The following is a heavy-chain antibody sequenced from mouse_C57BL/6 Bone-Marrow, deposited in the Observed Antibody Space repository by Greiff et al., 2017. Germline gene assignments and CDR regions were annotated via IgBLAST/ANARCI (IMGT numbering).Heavy chain of an antibody. V-gene: IGHV1-72*01. J-gene: IGHJ3*01. CDR2: IDPNSGGT. CDR1: GYTFTSYW. CDR3: AKDCYGSSPSWFAY. Sequence: VQLQQPGAELVKPGASVKLSCKASGYTFTSYWMHWVKQRPGRGLEWIGRIDPNSGGTKYNEKFKSKATLTVDKPSSTAYMQLSSLTSEDTAGYNCAKDCYGSSPSWFAYWGQGTLVTVSA. D-gene: IGHD1-1*01.